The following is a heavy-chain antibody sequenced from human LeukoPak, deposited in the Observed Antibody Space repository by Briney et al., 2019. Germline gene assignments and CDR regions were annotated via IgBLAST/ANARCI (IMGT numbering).Heavy chain of an antibody. CDR1: GGTFSSYA. V-gene: IGHV1-69*05. CDR2: IIPIFGTA. J-gene: IGHJ4*02. CDR3: ARDVGYYDSSGYYNMYYFDY. Sequence: SVKVSRKASGGTFSSYAISWVRQAPGQGLEWMGGIIPIFGTANYAQKFQGRVTITTDESTSTAYMELSSLRSEDTAVYYCARDVGYYDSSGYYNMYYFDYWGQGTLVTVSS. D-gene: IGHD3-22*01.